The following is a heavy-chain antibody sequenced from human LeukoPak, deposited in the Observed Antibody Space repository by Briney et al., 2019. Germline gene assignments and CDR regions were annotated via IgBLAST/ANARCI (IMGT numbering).Heavy chain of an antibody. CDR2: INHSGST. J-gene: IGHJ6*02. V-gene: IGHV4-34*01. CDR3: ASGGRGFGELLYYYYYYGMDV. CDR1: GGSFSGYY. Sequence: SETLSLTCAVYGGSFSGYYWSWIRQPPGKGLEWIGEINHSGSTNYNPSLKSRVTISVDTSKNQFSLKLSSVTAADTAVYYCASGGRGFGELLYYYYYYGMDVWGQGTTVTVSS. D-gene: IGHD3-10*01.